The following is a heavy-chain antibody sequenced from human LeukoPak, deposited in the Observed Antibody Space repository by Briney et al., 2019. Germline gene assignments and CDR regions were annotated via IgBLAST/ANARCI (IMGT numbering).Heavy chain of an antibody. CDR3: ARDLFRGAEYSGSYY. D-gene: IGHD1-26*01. J-gene: IGHJ4*02. Sequence: RPGGSLRLSCAASGFTFDDYGMSWVRQAPGKGLEWVSGINWNGGSTGYADSVKGRFTISRDNAKNSLYLQMNSLRAEDTALYYCARDLFRGAEYSGSYYWGQGTLVTVSS. CDR1: GFTFDDYG. V-gene: IGHV3-20*04. CDR2: INWNGGST.